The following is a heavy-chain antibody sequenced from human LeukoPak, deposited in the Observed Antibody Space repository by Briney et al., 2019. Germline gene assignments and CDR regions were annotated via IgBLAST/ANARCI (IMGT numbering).Heavy chain of an antibody. Sequence: ASVKVSCKASGYTFTNYYMHWVRQAPGQGLEWMGWINPNSGGTNYAQKFQGRVTMTRDTSISTAYMELSRLRSDDTAVYYCARDDCSGGSCYGSDAFDIWGQGTMVTVSS. CDR2: INPNSGGT. CDR3: ARDDCSGGSCYGSDAFDI. V-gene: IGHV1-2*02. CDR1: GYTFTNYY. D-gene: IGHD2-15*01. J-gene: IGHJ3*02.